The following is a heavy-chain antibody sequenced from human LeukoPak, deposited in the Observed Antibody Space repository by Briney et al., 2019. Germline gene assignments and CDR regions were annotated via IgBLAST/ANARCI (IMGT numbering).Heavy chain of an antibody. CDR1: GFTFTSYS. CDR3: AIETPYSSSWPDYYYYGMDV. Sequence: PGGSLRLSCAASGFTFTSYSMSWVRQAPGKGLEWVSAISGSGGSTYSADSVKGRFTISRDNSKNTLYPQMNSLRAEDTAVYYCAIETPYSSSWPDYYYYGMDVWGQGTTVTVSS. D-gene: IGHD6-13*01. CDR2: ISGSGGST. J-gene: IGHJ6*02. V-gene: IGHV3-23*01.